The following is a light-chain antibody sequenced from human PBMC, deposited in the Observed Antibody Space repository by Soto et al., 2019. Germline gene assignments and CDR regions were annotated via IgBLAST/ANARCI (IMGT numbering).Light chain of an antibody. V-gene: IGLV2-14*03. CDR2: AIS. Sequence: QSALTQPASVSGSPGQSIAISCAGSYSDVGYYNYVSWYQQHPGKAPKLLIYAISNRPSGVSQRFSGSKSGNTASLTISGLLPEDEADYYCSSHTSSTTLVFGGGTKLTVL. J-gene: IGLJ2*01. CDR3: SSHTSSTTLV. CDR1: YSDVGYYNY.